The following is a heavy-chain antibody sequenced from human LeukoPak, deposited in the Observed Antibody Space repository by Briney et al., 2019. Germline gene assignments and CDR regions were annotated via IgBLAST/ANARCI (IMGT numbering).Heavy chain of an antibody. CDR1: GGTYSSYA. J-gene: IGHJ6*02. Sequence: ASVKVSCKASGGTYSSYAISWVRQAPGQGLEWMGMTNPSGGSTTYAQRFHGRLTMTRDTSTSTVYMELSSLRSEDTAVYYCARGPILLRFLDAWGQGTTVTVSS. D-gene: IGHD3-3*01. CDR3: ARGPILLRFLDA. V-gene: IGHV1-46*01. CDR2: TNPSGGST.